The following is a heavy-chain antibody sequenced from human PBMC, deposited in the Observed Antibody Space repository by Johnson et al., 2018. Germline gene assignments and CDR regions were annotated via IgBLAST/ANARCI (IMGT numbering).Heavy chain of an antibody. V-gene: IGHV4-59*01. J-gene: IGHJ6*02. D-gene: IGHD6-19*01. CDR1: GGSISSYY. Sequence: QVQLQESGPGLVKPSETLSLTCTVSGGSISSYYWSWIRQPPGKGLEWSGYIYYSGSTNYNPALKSRVTISVDTAKNQFSLKLSPVTAADTAVYYCARVNRIAVSLDVWGQGTTVTVSS. CDR2: IYYSGST. CDR3: ARVNRIAVSLDV.